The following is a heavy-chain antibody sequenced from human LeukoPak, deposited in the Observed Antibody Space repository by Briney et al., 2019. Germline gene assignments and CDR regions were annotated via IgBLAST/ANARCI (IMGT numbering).Heavy chain of an antibody. CDR1: GFTFSDYY. D-gene: IGHD6-13*01. CDR3: ARPNPGIAAVDV. V-gene: IGHV3-11*01. Sequence: GGSLRLSCAASGFTFSDYYMSWFRQAPGKGLEWVSYISSSVSTTYYADSVRGRFTISRDNAKNSLYLQVSSLRAEDTAVYYCARPNPGIAAVDVWGQGTTVTVSS. J-gene: IGHJ6*02. CDR2: ISSSVSTT.